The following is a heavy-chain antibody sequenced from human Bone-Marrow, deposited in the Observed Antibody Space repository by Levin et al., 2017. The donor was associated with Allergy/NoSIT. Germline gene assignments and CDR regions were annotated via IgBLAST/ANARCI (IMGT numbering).Heavy chain of an antibody. D-gene: IGHD3-3*01. J-gene: IGHJ6*02. CDR2: FDPEDGET. Sequence: GESLKISCKVSGYTLTELSMHWVRQAPGKGLEWMGGFDPEDGETIYAQKFQGRVTMTEDTSTDTAYMELSSLRSEDTAVYYCATEKWEGRFGVAHSYGMDVWGQGTTVTVSS. CDR3: ATEKWEGRFGVAHSYGMDV. CDR1: GYTLTELS. V-gene: IGHV1-24*01.